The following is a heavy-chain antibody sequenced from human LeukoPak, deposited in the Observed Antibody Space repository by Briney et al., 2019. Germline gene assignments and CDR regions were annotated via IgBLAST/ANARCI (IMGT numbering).Heavy chain of an antibody. V-gene: IGHV4-39*01. J-gene: IGHJ4*02. CDR2: IYSSGST. CDR1: GVSISSTGYY. Sequence: PSETLSLTFSVSGVSISSTGYYWGRLPPPTGHGLEWWGSIYSSGSTYYTPSLKSRITIYVDTSKNQFSLQLNSVTPADTAVYCCVCQGDYWLQG. CDR3: VCQGDY. D-gene: IGHD2-2*01.